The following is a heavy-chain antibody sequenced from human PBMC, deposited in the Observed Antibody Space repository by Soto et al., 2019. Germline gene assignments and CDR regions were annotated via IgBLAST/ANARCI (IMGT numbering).Heavy chain of an antibody. Sequence: PSQTLSLTCAISGDSVSSNSAAWNWIRQSPSRGLEWLGRTYYRSKWYNDYAVSVKSRITINPDTSKNQFSLQLNSVTPEDTAVYYCARGRADGSGSFFRSRWYYFDYWGQGTLVTVSS. J-gene: IGHJ4*02. CDR2: TYYRSKWYN. CDR3: ARGRADGSGSFFRSRWYYFDY. D-gene: IGHD3-10*01. CDR1: GDSVSSNSAA. V-gene: IGHV6-1*01.